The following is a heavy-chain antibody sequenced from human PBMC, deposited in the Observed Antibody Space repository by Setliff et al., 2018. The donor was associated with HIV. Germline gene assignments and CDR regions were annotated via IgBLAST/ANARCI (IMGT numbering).Heavy chain of an antibody. CDR1: GFTFSSYG. D-gene: IGHD2-2*01. CDR2: IWYDGSNK. J-gene: IGHJ2*01. V-gene: IGHV3-33*03. Sequence: PGGSLRLSCAASGFTFSSYGMHWVRQATGKGLEWVAVIWYDGSNKYYADSVKGRFTISGDNAKNSLYLQMNSLRAEETAVYYCARLRVVVVPAASWYFDLWGRGTLVTVSS. CDR3: ARLRVVVVPAASWYFDL.